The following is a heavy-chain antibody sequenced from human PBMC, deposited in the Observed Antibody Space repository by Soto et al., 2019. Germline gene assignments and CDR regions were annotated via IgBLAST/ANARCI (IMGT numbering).Heavy chain of an antibody. CDR2: IYSGGST. CDR1: GFTVSSNY. D-gene: IGHD6-25*01. CDR3: ARVTRYSSGYGMDV. V-gene: IGHV3-66*01. Sequence: GGSLRLSCAASGFTVSSNYMSWVRQAPGKGLEWVSVIYSGGSTYYADSVKGRFTISRDNSKNTLYLQMNSLRAEDTAVYYCARVTRYSSGYGMDVWGQGTTVTVSS. J-gene: IGHJ6*02.